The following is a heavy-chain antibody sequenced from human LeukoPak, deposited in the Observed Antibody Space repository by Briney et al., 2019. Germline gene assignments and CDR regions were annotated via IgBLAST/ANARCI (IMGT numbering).Heavy chain of an antibody. Sequence: PGGSLRLSCAASGFTFSNYGMHWVRQAPEKGLEHVSTISSNGGVTYYANSVKGRFTISRDNIKNTLYLQMGSLRAEDMAVYYCARDRGSSSYYYYYYMDVWGKGTTVTVSS. CDR1: GFTFSNYG. J-gene: IGHJ6*03. CDR3: ARDRGSSSYYYYYYMDV. CDR2: ISSNGGVT. V-gene: IGHV3-64*01. D-gene: IGHD6-6*01.